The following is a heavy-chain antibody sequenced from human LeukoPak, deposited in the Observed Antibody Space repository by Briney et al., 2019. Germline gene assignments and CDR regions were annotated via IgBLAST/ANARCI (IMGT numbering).Heavy chain of an antibody. CDR1: GFTFSSYS. J-gene: IGHJ4*02. D-gene: IGHD3-9*01. V-gene: IGHV3-21*01. CDR2: ISSSSSYI. Sequence: GGSLRLSCAASGFTFSSYSMNWVRQAPGKGLEWVSSISSSSSYIYYADSVKGRFTISRDNAKNSLYLQMNSLRAEDTAVYYCAREGKHYDILTGFDYWGQGTLVTVSS. CDR3: AREGKHYDILTGFDY.